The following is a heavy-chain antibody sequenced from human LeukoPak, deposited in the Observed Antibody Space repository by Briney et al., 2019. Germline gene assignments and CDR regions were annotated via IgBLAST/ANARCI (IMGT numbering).Heavy chain of an antibody. D-gene: IGHD1-1*01. CDR3: AREGTAGTNLNWFDP. J-gene: IGHJ5*02. CDR2: ISYSGST. Sequence: PSETLSLTCTVSGGSISSYYWSWIRQPPGKGLEWIGYISYSGSTNFNPSLRSRVTISVDTSKNQFSLKLSSVTATDTAVYYCAREGTAGTNLNWFDPWGQGTLVTVSS. CDR1: GGSISSYY. V-gene: IGHV4-59*01.